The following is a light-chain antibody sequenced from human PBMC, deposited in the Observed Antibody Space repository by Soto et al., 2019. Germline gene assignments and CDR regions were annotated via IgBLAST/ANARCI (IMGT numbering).Light chain of an antibody. CDR2: DVS. J-gene: IGLJ1*01. CDR1: SSDVGAYNY. V-gene: IGLV2-14*01. CDR3: SSYTSSSAHYV. Sequence: QSVLTQPASVSGSPGQSITISCTGTSSDVGAYNYVSWYQQLPGKAPQLMIYDVSNRPSGVSNRFSGSKSGNTAFLTIFGLQAEDEADYYCSSYTSSSAHYVFGNGTKVTVL.